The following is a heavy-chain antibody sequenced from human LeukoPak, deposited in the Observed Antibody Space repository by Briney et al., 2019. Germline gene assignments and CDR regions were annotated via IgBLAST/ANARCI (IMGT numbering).Heavy chain of an antibody. J-gene: IGHJ4*02. CDR2: ISGSGGTA. D-gene: IGHD5-12*01. CDR3: AKDREHSGYKVYYFDF. CDR1: GFTFSNYA. Sequence: PGGSLRLSCAASGFTFSNYAMIWVRQAPGKGLEWVSGISGSGGTAFYADSVKGRFTISRDNSKNTLYLQMHSLRAEDTAIYYCAKDREHSGYKVYYFDFWGQGTLVTVSS. V-gene: IGHV3-23*01.